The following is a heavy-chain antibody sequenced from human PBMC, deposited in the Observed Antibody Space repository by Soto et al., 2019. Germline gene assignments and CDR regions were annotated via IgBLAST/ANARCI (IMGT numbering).Heavy chain of an antibody. CDR3: ARGSGTSRSRYFDY. CDR1: GFTFSSYA. V-gene: IGHV3-23*01. J-gene: IGHJ4*02. CDR2: VSGSGGST. D-gene: IGHD3-10*01. Sequence: GGSLRLSCAASGFTFSSYAMSWVRQAPGKGLEWVSTVSGSGGSTYYADSVKGRFTISRDNSKNTLYEQMNSLRAEDTAVYYCARGSGTSRSRYFDYWGQGTLVTVSS.